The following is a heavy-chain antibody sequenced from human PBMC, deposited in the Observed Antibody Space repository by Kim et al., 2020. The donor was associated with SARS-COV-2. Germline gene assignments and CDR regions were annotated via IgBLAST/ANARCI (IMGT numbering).Heavy chain of an antibody. D-gene: IGHD2-8*01. J-gene: IGHJ3*01. CDR1: GFTVTSNT. CDR3: AREGNGLDF. CDR2: IAYDGSYK. Sequence: GGSLRLSCAASGFTVTSNTMHWARQAPGKGLDWVALIAYDGSYKHYADSVKGRFTISRDSSRNTLYLQMNNLRPDDTAVYYCAREGNGLDFWGQGTMVTVSS. V-gene: IGHV3-30-3*01.